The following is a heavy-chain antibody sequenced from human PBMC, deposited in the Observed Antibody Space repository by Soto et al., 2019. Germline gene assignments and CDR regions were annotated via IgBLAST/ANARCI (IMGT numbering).Heavy chain of an antibody. CDR1: GFTFSRFA. V-gene: IGHV3-23*01. J-gene: IGHJ4*02. CDR2: ISPPGGTT. Sequence: GGSLRLSCVASGFTFSRFAMSWVRQAPGKGLEWVSTISPPGGTTFYADSAWGRFTISRDNSKNTLYLELNSLRAEDTAIYYCAKDLTPIQLWPSSFDFWGQGTLVTVSS. D-gene: IGHD5-18*01. CDR3: AKDLTPIQLWPSSFDF.